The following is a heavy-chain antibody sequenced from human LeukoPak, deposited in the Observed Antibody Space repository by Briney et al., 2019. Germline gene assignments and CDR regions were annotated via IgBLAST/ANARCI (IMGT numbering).Heavy chain of an antibody. CDR3: ARGEGYYASGSYYIDY. D-gene: IGHD3-10*01. V-gene: IGHV3-21*01. CDR1: GFTFSSYT. CDR2: ITTSSTYI. J-gene: IGHJ4*02. Sequence: GGSLRLSCAASGFTFSSYTMNWVRQAPGKGLEWVWSITTSSTYIYYADSVRGRFTISRDNAKNSLYLRMSSLRVEDTAVYYCARGEGYYASGSYYIDYWGQGTLVTVSS.